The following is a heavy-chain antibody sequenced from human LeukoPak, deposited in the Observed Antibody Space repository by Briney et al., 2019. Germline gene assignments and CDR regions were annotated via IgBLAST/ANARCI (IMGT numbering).Heavy chain of an antibody. Sequence: ASVKVSCKASGYTFTSYAMNWVRQAPGQGLEWMGWINTNTRNPTYAQGFTGWFVFSLDTSVSIAYLHISSLRAEDTAVYYCARGTPCYSSGWGKCFVPWGQGTLVTVSS. J-gene: IGHJ5*02. V-gene: IGHV7-4-1*04. CDR3: ARGTPCYSSGWGKCFVP. D-gene: IGHD6-19*01. CDR2: INTNTRNP. CDR1: GYTFTSYA.